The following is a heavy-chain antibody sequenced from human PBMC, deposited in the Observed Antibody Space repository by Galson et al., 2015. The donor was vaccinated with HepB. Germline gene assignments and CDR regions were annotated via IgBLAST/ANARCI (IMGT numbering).Heavy chain of an antibody. CDR2: ISYSGIT. D-gene: IGHD2-21*02. CDR3: ARRGCYGDACYQDY. Sequence: SETLSLTCTVSDDYISADHWSWIRQSPGRGLEWIGWISYSGITNYKPSLESRVTISIDTSRSQFSLKLTYVTAADTAVYYCARRGCYGDACYQDYWGQGTLVTVSS. V-gene: IGHV4-59*01. J-gene: IGHJ4*02. CDR1: DDYISADH.